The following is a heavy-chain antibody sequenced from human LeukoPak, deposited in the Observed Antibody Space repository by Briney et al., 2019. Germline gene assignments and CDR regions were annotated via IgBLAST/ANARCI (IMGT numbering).Heavy chain of an antibody. J-gene: IGHJ4*02. Sequence: QPGGSLRLSCAASGFTFSSYAMSWVRQAPGKGLEWVSAISGSGGSTYYADSVKGRFTISRDNSKNTLYLQMSSLRAEDTAVYYCAKDSSVVVAATTDAFDYWGQGTLVTVSS. CDR2: ISGSGGST. V-gene: IGHV3-23*01. CDR3: AKDSSVVVAATTDAFDY. D-gene: IGHD2-15*01. CDR1: GFTFSSYA.